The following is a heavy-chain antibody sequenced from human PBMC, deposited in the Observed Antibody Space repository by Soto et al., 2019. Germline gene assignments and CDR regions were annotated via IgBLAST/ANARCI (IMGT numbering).Heavy chain of an antibody. CDR3: ARDPNYYDSSGYDGDAFDI. CDR1: GFTFDDYG. D-gene: IGHD3-22*01. CDR2: INWNGGST. J-gene: IGHJ3*02. V-gene: IGHV3-20*04. Sequence: GGALRLSCAASGFTFDDYGMSWVRQAPGKGLEWVSGINWNGGSTGYADSVKGRFTISRDNAKNSLYMLMNSLSAEDTALYYCARDPNYYDSSGYDGDAFDIWGQGTMVTVSS.